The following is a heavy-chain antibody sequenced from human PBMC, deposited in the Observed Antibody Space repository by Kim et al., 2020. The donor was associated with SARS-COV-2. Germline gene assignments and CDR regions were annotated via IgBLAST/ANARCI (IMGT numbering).Heavy chain of an antibody. Sequence: SETLSLTCTVSGGSISSSSYYWGWIRQPPGKGLEWIGSIYYSGSTYYNPSLKSRVTTSVDTSKNQFSLKLSPVTAADTAVYYCAVRYYYDSSGYYYSSLGRYYFDYWGQGTLVTVSS. CDR1: GGSISSSSYY. CDR2: IYYSGST. CDR3: AVRYYYDSSGYYYSSLGRYYFDY. V-gene: IGHV4-39*01. J-gene: IGHJ4*02. D-gene: IGHD3-22*01.